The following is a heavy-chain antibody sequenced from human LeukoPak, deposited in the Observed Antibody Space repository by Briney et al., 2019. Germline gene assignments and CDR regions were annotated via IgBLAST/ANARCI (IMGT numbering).Heavy chain of an antibody. CDR2: VSNDGRVQ. J-gene: IGHJ4*02. Sequence: GRSLRLSCAASGLTFSNYGMHWVRQAPGKGLEWVAVVSNDGRVQYYAASVKGRFTISRDNSKNTLSLQMDSLRAEDTAVYYCTKEGGPMAVTTERYSFDQWGQGTLVTVSS. CDR3: TKEGGPMAVTTERYSFDQ. D-gene: IGHD4-17*01. CDR1: GLTFSNYG. V-gene: IGHV3-30*18.